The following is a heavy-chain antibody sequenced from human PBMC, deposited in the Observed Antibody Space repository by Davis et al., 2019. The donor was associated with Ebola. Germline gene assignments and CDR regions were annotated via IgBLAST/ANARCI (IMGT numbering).Heavy chain of an antibody. D-gene: IGHD3-22*01. J-gene: IGHJ4*02. V-gene: IGHV4-61*01. CDR3: ARDRYYYDSSGYYSLDY. CDR1: GGSVSSGSYY. Sequence: PSETLSLTCTVSGGSVSSGSYYWSWIRQPPGKGLEWIGYIYYSGSTNYNPSLKSRVTISVDTSKNQFSLKLSSVTAADTAVYYCARDRYYYDSSGYYSLDYWGQGTLVTVSS. CDR2: IYYSGST.